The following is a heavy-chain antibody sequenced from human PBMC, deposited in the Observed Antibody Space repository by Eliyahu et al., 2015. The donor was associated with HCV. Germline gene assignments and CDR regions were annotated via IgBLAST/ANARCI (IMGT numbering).Heavy chain of an antibody. V-gene: IGHV1-2*06. J-gene: IGHJ4*02. Sequence: QVQLLQSGAEVKKPGASVKVSCKASGYTFTGYYIHWVXQAPGXGLEWMGRXNPXSGXTNYAXKFQDRVTMTRDTSISTAYMEVTRLRSDDTAVYYCARAVYDSGPYSLDYWGQGTLVTVSS. CDR3: ARAVYDSGPYSLDY. CDR1: GYTFTGYY. CDR2: XNPXSGXT. D-gene: IGHD3-10*01.